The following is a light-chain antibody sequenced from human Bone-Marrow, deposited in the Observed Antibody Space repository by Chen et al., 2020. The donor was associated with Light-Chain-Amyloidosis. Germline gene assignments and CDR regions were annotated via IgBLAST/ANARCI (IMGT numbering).Light chain of an antibody. Sequence: SYVLTHPSSVSVAPGHTATIACGGNNIGSTSVAWYQQTPGQAPLLVVYDDSDRPSGIRERLSGSSPGNTGTLTIGRVEAGDEADYYCEVWDKGSDRPVFGGGTTLSVL. CDR2: DDS. CDR1: NIGSTS. V-gene: IGLV3-21*02. CDR3: EVWDKGSDRPV. J-gene: IGLJ3*02.